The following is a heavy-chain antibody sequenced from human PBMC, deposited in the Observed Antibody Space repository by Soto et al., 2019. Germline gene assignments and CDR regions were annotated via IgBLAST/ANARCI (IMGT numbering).Heavy chain of an antibody. CDR2: ISWDGGST. CDR1: GFTFDDYA. Sequence: GSLRLSCAASGFTFDDYAMHWVRQAPGKGLEWVSLISWDGGSTYYADSVKGRFTISRDNSKNSLYLQMNSLRAEDTALYYCATYGSGSLYGMDVWGQGXTVTVSS. J-gene: IGHJ6*02. CDR3: ATYGSGSLYGMDV. D-gene: IGHD3-10*01. V-gene: IGHV3-43D*04.